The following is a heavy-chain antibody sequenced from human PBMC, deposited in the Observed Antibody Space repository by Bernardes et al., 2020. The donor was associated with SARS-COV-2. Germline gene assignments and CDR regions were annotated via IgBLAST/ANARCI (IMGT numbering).Heavy chain of an antibody. V-gene: IGHV4-34*01. CDR3: ARGNDYASGTFYKKYGLDV. Sequence: SETLSLTCAVYGGSFRGSYWSWIRQPPGTGLAWIGELNHSGRTHYKPSLQSRVTISVDTSKNQFSLKLTSVTAADTAVYYCARGNDYASGTFYKKYGLDVWGQGTTVTGS. J-gene: IGHJ6*02. D-gene: IGHD3-10*01. CDR1: GGSFRGSY. CDR2: LNHSGRT.